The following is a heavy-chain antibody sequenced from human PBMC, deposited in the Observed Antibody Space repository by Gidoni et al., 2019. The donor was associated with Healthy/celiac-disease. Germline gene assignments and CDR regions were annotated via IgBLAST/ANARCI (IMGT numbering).Heavy chain of an antibody. CDR2: IYTSGST. D-gene: IGHD3-22*01. CDR3: ARARYYYDSSGYYHGMDV. Sequence: QVQLQESGPGLVKPSQTLSLPCTFPVGSISGGSYYWSWIRQPAGKGLEWIGRIYTSGSTNYNPSLKSRVTISVDTSKNQFSLKLSSVTAADTAVYYCARARYYYDSSGYYHGMDVWGQGTTVTVSS. V-gene: IGHV4-61*02. CDR1: VGSISGGSYY. J-gene: IGHJ6*02.